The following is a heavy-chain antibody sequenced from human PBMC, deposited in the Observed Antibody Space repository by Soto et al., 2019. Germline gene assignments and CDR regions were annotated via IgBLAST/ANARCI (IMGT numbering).Heavy chain of an antibody. V-gene: IGHV4-61*01. J-gene: IGHJ4*02. D-gene: IGHD6-13*01. CDR1: GGSVSSGSHY. Sequence: QVQLQESGPGLVKPSETLSLTCTVSGGSVSSGSHYWSWIRQPPGKGLEWIGYIYYRGSTNYNPSLKSRVTISADTSKNQFSLKLSSVTAADTAVYYCARDRGAATARDYWGQGTLVTVSS. CDR2: IYYRGST. CDR3: ARDRGAATARDY.